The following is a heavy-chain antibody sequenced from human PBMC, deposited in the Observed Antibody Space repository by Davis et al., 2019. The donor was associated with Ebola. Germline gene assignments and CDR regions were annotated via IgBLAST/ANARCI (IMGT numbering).Heavy chain of an antibody. V-gene: IGHV6-1*01. CDR3: ARLAWTPKGFDY. J-gene: IGHJ4*02. CDR2: TYYSSKWYN. D-gene: IGHD3/OR15-3a*01. CDR1: GDSVSSAG. Sequence: HSQTLSLTCAISGDSVSSAGWNWIRQSPSRGLEWLGRTYYSSKWYNDYAPSVKSRITINPDTSKNQLSLQLNSVTPEDTAVYYCARLAWTPKGFDYWGQGTLVTVSS.